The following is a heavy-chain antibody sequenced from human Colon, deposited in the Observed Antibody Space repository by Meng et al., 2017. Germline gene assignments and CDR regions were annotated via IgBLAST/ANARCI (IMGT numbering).Heavy chain of an antibody. CDR3: TRGYLDIGDY. J-gene: IGHJ4*01. Sequence: EVQVVGSGGGLVQPGGSLRLSCAASGFTFSSYWMHWVRQTPGEGLVWVSRISSDGSSTSYADSVRGRFTISRDNAKNTLYLQMNSLRAEDTAVYYCTRGYLDIGDYWGHGSLVTVSS. CDR1: GFTFSSYW. CDR2: ISSDGSST. D-gene: IGHD2-15*01. V-gene: IGHV3-74*01.